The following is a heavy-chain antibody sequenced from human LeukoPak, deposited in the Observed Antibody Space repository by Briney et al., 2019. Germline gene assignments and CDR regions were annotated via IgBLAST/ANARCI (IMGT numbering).Heavy chain of an antibody. CDR1: GFTFSTYA. CDR3: ARVGSGSSYRPFDY. V-gene: IGHV3-48*04. J-gene: IGHJ4*02. Sequence: PGGSLRLSCAASGFTFSTYAMHWVRQAPGKGLEWVSYISSSGSTIYYADSVKGRFTISRDNAKNSLYLQMNSPRAEDTAVYYCARVGSGSSYRPFDYWGQGTLVTVSS. CDR2: ISSSGSTI. D-gene: IGHD3-10*01.